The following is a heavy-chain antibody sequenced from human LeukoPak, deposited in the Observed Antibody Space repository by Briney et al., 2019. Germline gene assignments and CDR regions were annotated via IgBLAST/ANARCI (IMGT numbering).Heavy chain of an antibody. V-gene: IGHV1-69*04. CDR1: GGTLTSYA. CDR3: ARHYAEFGMATHDWFDP. D-gene: IGHD5-24*01. CDR2: IIPILGIT. J-gene: IGHJ5*02. Sequence: GSSVKVSCKASGGTLTSYAFSWVRQAPGQGLEWMGGIIPILGITNYAQKFQGRVTITTDKSTSTAYMELSSLRSEDTAVYSCARHYAEFGMATHDWFDPWGQGTLVTVSS.